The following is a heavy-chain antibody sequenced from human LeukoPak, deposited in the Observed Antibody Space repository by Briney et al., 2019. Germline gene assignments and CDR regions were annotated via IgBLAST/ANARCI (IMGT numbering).Heavy chain of an antibody. D-gene: IGHD6-19*01. V-gene: IGHV1-2*06. CDR1: GYIFTGYY. CDR2: INPNSGGA. J-gene: IGHJ3*02. CDR3: AREAVADHAFDI. Sequence: GASVTVSCKTSGYIFTGYYMYWVRQAPGQGLEWMGQINPNSGGANYAQKFQGRVTMTRDTSINPAYMELTRLRSDDTAVYYCAREAVADHAFDIWGQGTMVTVSS.